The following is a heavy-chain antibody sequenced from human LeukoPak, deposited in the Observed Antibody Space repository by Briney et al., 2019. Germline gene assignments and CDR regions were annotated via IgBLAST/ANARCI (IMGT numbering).Heavy chain of an antibody. D-gene: IGHD3-10*01. V-gene: IGHV3-30*02. Sequence: GGSLRLSCAASGFTFSNYAMTWIRQAPGKGLEWVAFIRYDGSNKYYADSVKGRFTISRDNSKNTLYLQMNSLRAEDTAVYYCAKGVGGSANYYYMDVWGKGTTVTVSS. CDR3: AKGVGGSANYYYMDV. J-gene: IGHJ6*03. CDR1: GFTFSNYA. CDR2: IRYDGSNK.